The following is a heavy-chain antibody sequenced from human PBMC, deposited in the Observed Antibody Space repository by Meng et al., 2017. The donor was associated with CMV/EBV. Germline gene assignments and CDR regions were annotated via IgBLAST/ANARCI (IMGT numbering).Heavy chain of an antibody. CDR3: VRDHNWGPDY. CDR1: VYRFSEHY. CDR2: IYPNSGGT. D-gene: IGHD1-1*01. Sequence: QGKMVQPGAEWKSPGASVKVSCPTSVYRFSEHYLHWVRQAPGQGLEWMGWIYPNSGGTHYAQKFQDRVTMTRDTSISTVYMELSRLTSDDTAVYYCVRDHNWGPDYWGQGTLVTVSS. V-gene: IGHV1-2*02. J-gene: IGHJ4*02.